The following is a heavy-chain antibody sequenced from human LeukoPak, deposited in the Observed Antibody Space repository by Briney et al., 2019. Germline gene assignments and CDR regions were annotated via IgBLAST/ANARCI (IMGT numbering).Heavy chain of an antibody. V-gene: IGHV3-74*01. CDR2: IKTDGSGT. CDR3: AKENGYNYYFDY. D-gene: IGHD5-24*01. J-gene: IGHJ4*02. CDR1: GFTFSSYW. Sequence: GGSLRLSCAASGFTFSSYWVHWVRQAPGKGLVWVSSIKTDGSGTWYGDTVKGRFTNSRDNAKNTLYLQMNSLRAEDTAVYYCAKENGYNYYFDYWGQGTLVTVSS.